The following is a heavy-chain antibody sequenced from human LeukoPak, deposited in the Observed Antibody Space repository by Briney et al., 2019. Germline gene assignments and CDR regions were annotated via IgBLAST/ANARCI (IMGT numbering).Heavy chain of an antibody. CDR1: GFTFSSYA. Sequence: GGSLRLSCVASGFTFSSYAMSWVRQAPGKGLEWVSAISGSGNTTYFGDSVTGRFTISRDNPKNTVYLQMNSLSAEDTAVYYCAKGPAPYCSGGSCYSPHWYFDLWGRGTLVTVSS. CDR3: AKGPAPYCSGGSCYSPHWYFDL. D-gene: IGHD2-15*01. CDR2: ISGSGNTT. V-gene: IGHV3-23*01. J-gene: IGHJ2*01.